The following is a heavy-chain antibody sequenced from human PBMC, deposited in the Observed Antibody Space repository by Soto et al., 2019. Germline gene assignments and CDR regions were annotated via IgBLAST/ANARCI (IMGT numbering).Heavy chain of an antibody. CDR1: GYSFTSYW. CDR3: ATGAVVAARFYYYYGMDV. D-gene: IGHD2-15*01. V-gene: IGHV5-10-1*01. CDR2: IDPSDSYT. Sequence: PGESLKISCKGSGYSFTSYWISWVRQMPGKGLEWMGRIDPSDSYTNYSPSFQGHVTISADKSISTAYLQWSSLKASDTAMYYCATGAVVAARFYYYYGMDVWGQGTTVTVSS. J-gene: IGHJ6*02.